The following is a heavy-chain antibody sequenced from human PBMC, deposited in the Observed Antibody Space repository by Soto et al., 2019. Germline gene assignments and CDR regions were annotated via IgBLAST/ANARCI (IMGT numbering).Heavy chain of an antibody. D-gene: IGHD2-15*01. J-gene: IGHJ4*02. CDR1: GDSIRTLYY. V-gene: IGHV4-59*12. Sequence: SETLSLTCTVSGDSIRTLYYWSWIRQPPGKGLEWIGHIHHSGGTSYNPSLKSRVIMSVDTSKNQFSLKLKSVTAADTAMYYCARWGDSSALYYFDFWSQGTLVTVSS. CDR2: IHHSGGT. CDR3: ARWGDSSALYYFDF.